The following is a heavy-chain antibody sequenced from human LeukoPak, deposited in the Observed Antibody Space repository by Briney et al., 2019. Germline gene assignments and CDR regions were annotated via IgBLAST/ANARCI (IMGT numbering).Heavy chain of an antibody. D-gene: IGHD5-18*01. Sequence: GGSLRLSCAASGFTFSTYWRYWVRQAPGKGLVWVSRINGDGSSTSYADSVKGRFTISRDNDKNTLYLQMNSLRTEDTALYYCAKDILKQLWLLGLPRGSYGMDVWGQGTTVTVSS. CDR3: AKDILKQLWLLGLPRGSYGMDV. V-gene: IGHV3-74*01. J-gene: IGHJ6*02. CDR2: INGDGSST. CDR1: GFTFSTYW.